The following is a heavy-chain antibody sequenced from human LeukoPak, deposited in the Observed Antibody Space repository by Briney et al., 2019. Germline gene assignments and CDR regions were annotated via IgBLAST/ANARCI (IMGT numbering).Heavy chain of an antibody. D-gene: IGHD2-21*02. Sequence: GGSLRLSCAASGFTVSGTHMSCVRQAPGKGLEWVSAMYTGGTTYYADSVKGRFTISRDNSKNTLYLHMNSLRAEDTAVYYCAKDEVTSGGGLSSWGQGTLVTVSS. V-gene: IGHV3-53*01. CDR2: MYTGGTT. CDR1: GFTVSGTH. CDR3: AKDEVTSGGGLSS. J-gene: IGHJ5*02.